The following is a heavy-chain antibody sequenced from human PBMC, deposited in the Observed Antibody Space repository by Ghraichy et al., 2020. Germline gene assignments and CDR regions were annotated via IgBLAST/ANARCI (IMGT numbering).Heavy chain of an antibody. J-gene: IGHJ3*02. CDR2: IYHSGST. Sequence: SETLSLTCAVSGGSISSSNWWSWVRQPPGKGLEWIGEIYHSGSTNYNPSLKSRVTISVDKSKNQFSLKLSSVTAADTAVYYCARVQAKLEWELLLGAFDIWGQGTMVTVSS. V-gene: IGHV4-4*02. CDR1: GGSISSSNW. CDR3: ARVQAKLEWELLLGAFDI. D-gene: IGHD1-26*01.